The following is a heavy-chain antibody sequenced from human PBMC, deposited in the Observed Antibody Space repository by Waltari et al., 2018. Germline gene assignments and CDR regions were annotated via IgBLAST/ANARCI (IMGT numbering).Heavy chain of an antibody. CDR1: GDSMRGNYW. CDR2: VHRSGRT. Sequence: QVQLQESGPGLVKPSGTLSLTCGVSGDSMRGNYWWSWVRQPPGKGLEWIGQVHRSGRTNYNPPLESRVTVSIDTFNSQFSLEVTSATAADTALYFCARDRGRGLYLDSWGRRILVTVSP. D-gene: IGHD2-15*01. J-gene: IGHJ4*02. V-gene: IGHV4-4*02. CDR3: ARDRGRGLYLDS.